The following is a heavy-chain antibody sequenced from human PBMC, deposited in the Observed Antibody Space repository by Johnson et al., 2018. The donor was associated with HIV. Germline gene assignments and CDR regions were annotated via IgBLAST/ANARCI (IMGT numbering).Heavy chain of an antibody. V-gene: IGHV3-30*04. CDR3: ARVSDSDSN. Sequence: VQLVESGGGVVQPGRSLRLSCAASGFTFSSYAMHWVRQAPGKGLEWVAVLGYDGSDKYYADSVKGRVTISRDNPKNTVYLQMNSLRAEDTAVYYCARVSDSDSNWGQGTMVTVSS. CDR2: LGYDGSDK. D-gene: IGHD3-22*01. CDR1: GFTFSSYA. J-gene: IGHJ3*01.